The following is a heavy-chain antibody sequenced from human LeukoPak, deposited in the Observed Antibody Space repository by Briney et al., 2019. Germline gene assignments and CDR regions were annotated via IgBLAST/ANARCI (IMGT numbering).Heavy chain of an antibody. Sequence: GGSLRLSCAASGFIFSRHAMSWVRQAPGKGLEWVSTTGLNSVNTLCAESVQGRFSISRDNSKNTLDLQMDNLRVDDTAVYYCAKGDDIGKHPTRAYYFDTWGQGTLVTVSS. CDR3: AKGDDIGKHPTRAYYFDT. CDR1: GFIFSRHA. V-gene: IGHV3-23*01. D-gene: IGHD5-24*01. CDR2: TGLNSVNT. J-gene: IGHJ4*02.